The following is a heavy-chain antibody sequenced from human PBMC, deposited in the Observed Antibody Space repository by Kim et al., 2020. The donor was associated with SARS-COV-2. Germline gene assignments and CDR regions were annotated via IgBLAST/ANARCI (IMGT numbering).Heavy chain of an antibody. CDR3: ASNSDYDFGPFAS. Sequence: YADTVRGRFTLSKDNARNSVYLDMNSLRAEDTAVYYCASNSDYDFGPFASWGQGTLVSVSS. V-gene: IGHV3-11*06. J-gene: IGHJ4*02. D-gene: IGHD5-12*01.